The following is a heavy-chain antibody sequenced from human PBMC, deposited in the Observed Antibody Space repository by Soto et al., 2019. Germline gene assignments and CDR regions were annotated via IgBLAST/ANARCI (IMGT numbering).Heavy chain of an antibody. D-gene: IGHD5-18*01. CDR3: ASGYIASSPGGYFDY. CDR2: IYYSGST. Sequence: TLSLTCTVSGGSISSGGYYWSWIRQHPGKGLEWIGYIYYSGSTYYNPSLKSRVTISVDTSKNQFSLKLSSVTAADTAVYYCASGYIASSPGGYFDYWGQGNLVTVSS. J-gene: IGHJ4*02. CDR1: GGSISSGGYY. V-gene: IGHV4-31*03.